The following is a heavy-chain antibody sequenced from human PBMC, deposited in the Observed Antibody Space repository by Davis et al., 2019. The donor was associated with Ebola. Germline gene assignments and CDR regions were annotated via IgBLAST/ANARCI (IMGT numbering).Heavy chain of an antibody. CDR1: GGSFSGYY. D-gene: IGHD6-19*01. CDR2: INHSGRT. V-gene: IGHV4-34*01. Sequence: MPSETLSLTCAVYGGSFSGYYWSWIRQPPGKGLEWIGEINHSGRTNYNPSLKSRVTISVDTSKNQFSLKLSSVTAADTAVYYCARGRRAGDYYYGMDVWGQGTTVTVSS. J-gene: IGHJ6*02. CDR3: ARGRRAGDYYYGMDV.